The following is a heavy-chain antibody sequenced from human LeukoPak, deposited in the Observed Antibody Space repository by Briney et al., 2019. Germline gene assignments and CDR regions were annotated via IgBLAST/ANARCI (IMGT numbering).Heavy chain of an antibody. J-gene: IGHJ6*03. CDR2: MDPNSGNT. CDR3: ARGPRCSSTSCYAYYYYMDV. CDR1: GYTFISYD. V-gene: IGHV1-8*01. Sequence: GASVKVSCKASGYTFISYDINWVRQATGQGLEWMGWMDPNSGNTGYAQKFQGRVTMTRNTSISTAYMELSSLRSEDTAVYYCARGPRCSSTSCYAYYYYMDVWGKGTTVTISS. D-gene: IGHD2-2*01.